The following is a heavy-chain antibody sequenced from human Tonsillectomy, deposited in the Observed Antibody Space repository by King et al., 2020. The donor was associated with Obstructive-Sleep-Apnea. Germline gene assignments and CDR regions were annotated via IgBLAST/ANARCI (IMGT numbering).Heavy chain of an antibody. Sequence: VQLQESGPGLVKPSETLSLTCTVSGGSISSSFWSWVRQPAGKGLEWIGRIYTSGITNYNPSLKSRVTMSVDMPKNEFSLKLSSVTAADPAVYYCARDTMTGGLDVWGQGTTVTVSS. CDR1: GGSISSSF. V-gene: IGHV4-4*07. D-gene: IGHD4-17*01. CDR3: ARDTMTGGLDV. J-gene: IGHJ6*02. CDR2: IYTSGIT.